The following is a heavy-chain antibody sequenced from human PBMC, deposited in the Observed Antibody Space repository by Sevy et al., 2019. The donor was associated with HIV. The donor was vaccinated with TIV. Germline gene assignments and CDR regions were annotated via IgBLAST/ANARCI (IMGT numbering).Heavy chain of an antibody. Sequence: SLRLSCAASGFTFDDYAMHWVRQAPGKGLEWVSGISWNSGSIGYADSVKGRFTISRDNAKNSLYLQMNSLRAEDTALYYCAKDRRVRGVITNWFDPWGQGTLVTVSS. D-gene: IGHD3-10*01. CDR2: ISWNSGSI. V-gene: IGHV3-9*01. CDR3: AKDRRVRGVITNWFDP. J-gene: IGHJ5*02. CDR1: GFTFDDYA.